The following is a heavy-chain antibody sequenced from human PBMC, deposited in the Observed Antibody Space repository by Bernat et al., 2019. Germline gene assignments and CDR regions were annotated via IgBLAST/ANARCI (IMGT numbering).Heavy chain of an antibody. V-gene: IGHV3-23*01. CDR1: GFTFSSYA. Sequence: EVQLLESGGGLVQPGGSLRLSCAASGFTFSSYAMSWVRQAPGKGLEWVSAISGSGGSTYYADSVKGRFTISRDNSKNTLYLQMNSLRAEDTAVYYCAKDYPLTKIAAAGTGAFDIWGQGTMFTVSS. CDR3: AKDYPLTKIAAAGTGAFDI. CDR2: ISGSGGST. D-gene: IGHD6-13*01. J-gene: IGHJ3*02.